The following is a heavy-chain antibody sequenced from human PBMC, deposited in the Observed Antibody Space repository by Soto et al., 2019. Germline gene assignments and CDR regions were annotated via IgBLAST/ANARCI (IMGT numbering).Heavy chain of an antibody. J-gene: IGHJ5*02. D-gene: IGHD3-3*01. CDR3: ARESRFLEWLSLNWFDP. CDR2: ISGTSDYI. CDR1: GFTFSISS. V-gene: IGHV3-21*01. Sequence: GGSLRLSCAASGFTFSISSMNWVRQAPGKGLEWVSSISGTSDYISYAGSVKGRFTISRDNAKNSLYLQMNSLRAEDTAVYFCARESRFLEWLSLNWFDPWGQGTLVTVSS.